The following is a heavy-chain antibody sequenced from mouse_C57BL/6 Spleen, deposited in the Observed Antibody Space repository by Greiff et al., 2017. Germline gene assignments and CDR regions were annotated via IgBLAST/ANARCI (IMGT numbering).Heavy chain of an antibody. CDR1: GYTFTSYW. CDR3: ARPFITTVARYFDV. Sequence: QVQLQQPGAELVMPGASVKLSCKASGYTFTSYWMHWVKQRPGQGLEWIGGIDPSDSYTNYNQKFKGKSTLTVDKSSSTAYMQLSSLTSEDSAVYYCARPFITTVARYFDVWGTGTTVTVSS. CDR2: IDPSDSYT. D-gene: IGHD1-1*01. J-gene: IGHJ1*03. V-gene: IGHV1-69*01.